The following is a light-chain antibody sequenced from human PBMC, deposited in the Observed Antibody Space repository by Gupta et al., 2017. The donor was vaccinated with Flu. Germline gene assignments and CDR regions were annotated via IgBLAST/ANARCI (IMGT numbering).Light chain of an antibody. CDR2: DAS. Sequence: PGERATLSCRASQSVSSKLAWYQQKPGQAPRLLIYDASTRATGIPARFSGSGSGTEFTLTISSLQSEDFAVYYCQQYNIWLTFGGRTKVEIK. V-gene: IGKV3-15*01. CDR1: QSVSSK. CDR3: QQYNIWLT. J-gene: IGKJ4*01.